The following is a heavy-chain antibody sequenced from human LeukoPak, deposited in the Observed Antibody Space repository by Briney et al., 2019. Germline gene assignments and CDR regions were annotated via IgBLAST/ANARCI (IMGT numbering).Heavy chain of an antibody. V-gene: IGHV4-34*01. CDR1: GGSFSGYY. Sequence: SETLSLTCAVYGGSFSGYYWSWIRQPPGKGLEWIGEINHSGSTNYNPSLKSRVTISVDTSKNQFSLKLSSVTAADTAVYYCARVGATYYDFWSGYYTGYYFDYWGQGTLVTVSS. J-gene: IGHJ4*02. CDR2: INHSGST. CDR3: ARVGATYYDFWSGYYTGYYFDY. D-gene: IGHD3-3*01.